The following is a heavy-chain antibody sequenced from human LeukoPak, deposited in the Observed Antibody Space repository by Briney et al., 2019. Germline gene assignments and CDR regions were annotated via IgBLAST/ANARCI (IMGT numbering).Heavy chain of an antibody. V-gene: IGHV3-48*01. CDR2: IGTSSTTI. D-gene: IGHD6-25*01. J-gene: IGHJ6*03. CDR3: ARFAAGGSYYYYMDV. Sequence: GRSLRLSCAASGFTFSSYTMNWVRQPPGKGLEWVSNIGTSSTTIYYADSAKGRFTISRDNAKNSLYLQMNSLRADDTAVYYCARFAAGGSYYYYMDVWGKGTTVTVSS. CDR1: GFTFSSYT.